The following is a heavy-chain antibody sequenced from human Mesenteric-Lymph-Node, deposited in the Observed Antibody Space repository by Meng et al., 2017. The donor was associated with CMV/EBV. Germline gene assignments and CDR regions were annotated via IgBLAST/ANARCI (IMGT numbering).Heavy chain of an antibody. J-gene: IGHJ4*01. Sequence: SGDIYTYEAVSWVRQAYGEGLGVGGGIIPVYKTINYAQRFQGRVTISADESMNTVYIDISGLRSEDTAVYYCASRKGYSGYDYHLDDWGQGTLVTVSS. CDR1: GDIYTYEA. CDR2: IIPVYKTI. D-gene: IGHD5-12*01. V-gene: IGHV1-69*01. CDR3: ASRKGYSGYDYHLDD.